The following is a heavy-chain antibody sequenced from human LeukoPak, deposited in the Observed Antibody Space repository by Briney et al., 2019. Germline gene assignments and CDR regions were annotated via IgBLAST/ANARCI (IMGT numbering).Heavy chain of an antibody. CDR3: ARDKYSSSSPYFDY. D-gene: IGHD6-6*01. CDR2: IYSGGST. V-gene: IGHV3-53*01. J-gene: IGHJ4*02. Sequence: PGGSLRLSCAASGFTVSSNYMSWVRQAPGKGLEWVSVIYSGGSTYYADSVKGRFNISRDNSKNTLYLQMNSLRAEDTAVYYCARDKYSSSSPYFDYWGQGTLVTVSS. CDR1: GFTVSSNY.